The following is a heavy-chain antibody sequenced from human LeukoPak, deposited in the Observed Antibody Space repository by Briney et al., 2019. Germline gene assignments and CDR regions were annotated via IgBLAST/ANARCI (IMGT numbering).Heavy chain of an antibody. CDR2: ISSRSSYT. D-gene: IGHD1/OR15-1a*01. CDR3: ARGGFGSSEPNNVAFDI. Sequence: GGSLRLSCAASGFTYSDYYMSWIRQAPGKGLEGVSYISSRSSYTNYADSVKGRFTISRDNGKNSVFLQMNSLRAEDTAVYYCARGGFGSSEPNNVAFDIWGQGTMVTVSS. CDR1: GFTYSDYY. V-gene: IGHV3-11*05. J-gene: IGHJ3*02.